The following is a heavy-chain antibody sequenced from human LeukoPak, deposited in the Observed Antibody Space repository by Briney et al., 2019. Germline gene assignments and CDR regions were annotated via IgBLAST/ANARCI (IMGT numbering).Heavy chain of an antibody. J-gene: IGHJ4*02. D-gene: IGHD5-24*01. CDR1: GFTFSSYS. V-gene: IGHV3-21*01. Sequence: GGSLRLSCAASGFTFSSYSMNWVRQAPGKGLEWVSSISSSSSYIYYADSVKGRFTTSRDNAKNSLYLQMNSLRAEDTAVYYCARDVRRGVCDYWGQGTLVTVSS. CDR2: ISSSSSYI. CDR3: ARDVRRGVCDY.